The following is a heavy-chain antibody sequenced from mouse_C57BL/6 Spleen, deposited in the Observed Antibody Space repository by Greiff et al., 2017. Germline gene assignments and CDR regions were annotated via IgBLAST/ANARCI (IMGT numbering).Heavy chain of an antibody. CDR2: IDPSDSYT. CDR3: ARGLVYDGYEGRNAMDY. V-gene: IGHV1-69*01. D-gene: IGHD2-3*01. Sequence: QVQLQQPGAELVMPGASVKLSCKASGYTFTSYWMHWVKQRPGQGLEWIGEIDPSDSYTNYNQKFKGKSTLTVDKSSSTAYMQLSSLTSEDSAVYYCARGLVYDGYEGRNAMDYWGQGTAVTVSS. J-gene: IGHJ4*01. CDR1: GYTFTSYW.